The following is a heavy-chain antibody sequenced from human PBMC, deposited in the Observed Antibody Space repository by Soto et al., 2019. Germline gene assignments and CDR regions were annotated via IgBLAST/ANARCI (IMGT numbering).Heavy chain of an antibody. CDR1: GYTFTSYG. CDR3: ARDWGRGQFLTNKDY. CDR2: ISAYNGNT. D-gene: IGHD3-9*01. V-gene: IGHV1-18*01. Sequence: QVQLVQSGAEVKKPGASVKVSCKASGYTFTSYGISWVRQAPGQGLEWMGWISAYNGNTDYAQKLQGRVTMTTDTSXXTAYMELRSLRSDDTAVYYCARDWGRGQFLTNKDYWGQGTLVTVSS. J-gene: IGHJ4*02.